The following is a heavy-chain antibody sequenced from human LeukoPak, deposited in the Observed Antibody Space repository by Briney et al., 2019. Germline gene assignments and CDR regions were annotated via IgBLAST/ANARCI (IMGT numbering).Heavy chain of an antibody. CDR2: IYTSGST. V-gene: IGHV4-61*02. D-gene: IGHD3-10*01. CDR1: GGSISSGSYY. Sequence: SQTLSLTCTVSGGSISSGSYYWSWIRQPAGKGLEWIGRIYTSGSTNYNPSLKSRVTMSVDTSKNQFSLKLSSVTAADTAVYYCAREYYYGSGSYYVKYYFDYWGQGTLVTVSS. CDR3: AREYYYGSGSYYVKYYFDY. J-gene: IGHJ4*02.